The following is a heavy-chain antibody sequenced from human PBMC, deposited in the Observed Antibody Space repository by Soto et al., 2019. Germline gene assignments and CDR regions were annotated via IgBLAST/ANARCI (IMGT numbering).Heavy chain of an antibody. CDR2: INHSGST. D-gene: IGHD3-3*01. CDR3: ARGVQGSYDFWSGYYSHSFDP. V-gene: IGHV4-34*01. J-gene: IGHJ5*02. Sequence: SETLSLTCAVYGGSFSGYYWSWIRQPPGKGLEWIGEINHSGSTNYNPSLKSRVTISVDTSKNQFSLKLSSVTAADTAVYYCARGVQGSYDFWSGYYSHSFDPWGQGTLVTVSS. CDR1: GGSFSGYY.